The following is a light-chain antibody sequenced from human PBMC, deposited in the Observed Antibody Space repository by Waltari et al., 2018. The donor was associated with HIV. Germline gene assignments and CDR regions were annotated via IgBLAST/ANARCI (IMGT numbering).Light chain of an antibody. CDR2: KTS. Sequence: DIQMTQSPSTLSASVGDRVTITWYQQKSGKAPKLLIYKTSILEYGVPSRFSGSASGTGFTLTIDSLQPDDFATYYCQQYSSDFYTFGQGTKLEIK. V-gene: IGKV1-5*03. CDR3: QQYSSDFYT. J-gene: IGKJ2*01.